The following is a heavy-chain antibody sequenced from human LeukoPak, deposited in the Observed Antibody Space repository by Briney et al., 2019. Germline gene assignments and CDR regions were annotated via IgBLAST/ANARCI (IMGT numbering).Heavy chain of an antibody. D-gene: IGHD3-10*01. CDR1: RYTFTSYG. V-gene: IGHV1-18*01. CDR3: ARTTYYYGSGSYPADY. CDR2: ISAYNGNT. Sequence: ASVKVSCKASRYTFTSYGISWVRQAPGQGLEWMGWISAYNGNTNYAQKLQGRVTMTTDTSTSTAYMELRSLRSDDTAVYYCARTTYYYGSGSYPADYWGQGTLVTVSS. J-gene: IGHJ4*02.